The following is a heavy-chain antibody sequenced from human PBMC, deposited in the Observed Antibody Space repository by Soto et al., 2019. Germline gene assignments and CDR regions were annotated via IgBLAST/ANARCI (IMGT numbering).Heavy chain of an antibody. V-gene: IGHV3-33*01. CDR3: ARGGYYDSSGYYHPFDY. J-gene: IGHJ4*02. D-gene: IGHD3-22*01. Sequence: PGGSLRLSCAASGFTFSSYGMHWVRQAPGKGLEWVAVIWYDGSNKYYADSVKGRFTISRDNSKNTLYLQMNSLRAEDTAVYYCARGGYYDSSGYYHPFDYWGQGTLVTVSS. CDR1: GFTFSSYG. CDR2: IWYDGSNK.